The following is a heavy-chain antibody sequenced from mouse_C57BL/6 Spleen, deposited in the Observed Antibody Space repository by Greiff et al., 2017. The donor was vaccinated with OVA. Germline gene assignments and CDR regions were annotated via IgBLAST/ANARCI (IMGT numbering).Heavy chain of an antibody. Sequence: EVQLQQSGAELVRPGASVKLSCTASGFNIKDYYMHWVKQRPEQGLEWIGRIDPEDGDTEYAPKFQGKATMTADTSSNTAYLQLSSLTSEDTAFYYCTTGYYGNYGAMDYWGQGTSVTVSS. J-gene: IGHJ4*01. CDR1: GFNIKDYY. D-gene: IGHD2-1*01. V-gene: IGHV14-1*01. CDR2: IDPEDGDT. CDR3: TTGYYGNYGAMDY.